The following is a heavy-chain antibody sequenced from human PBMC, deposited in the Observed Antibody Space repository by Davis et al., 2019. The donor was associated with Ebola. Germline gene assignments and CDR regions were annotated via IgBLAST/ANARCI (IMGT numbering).Heavy chain of an antibody. V-gene: IGHV3-23*01. J-gene: IGHJ1*01. Sequence: GESLKISCAASGFTFSSYAMSWVRQAPGKGLEWVSAISGSGGSTYYADSVKGRFTISRDNAKNSLYLQMNSLRAEDMALYYCAKGGYYYDSSGALQHWGQGTLVTVSS. D-gene: IGHD3-22*01. CDR1: GFTFSSYA. CDR2: ISGSGGST. CDR3: AKGGYYYDSSGALQH.